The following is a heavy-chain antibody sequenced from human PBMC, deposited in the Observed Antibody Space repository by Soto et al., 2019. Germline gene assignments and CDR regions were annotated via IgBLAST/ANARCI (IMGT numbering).Heavy chain of an antibody. CDR3: ARTNYDILTGYNWFDP. CDR2: IYYSGST. J-gene: IGHJ5*02. CDR1: GGSISSYY. V-gene: IGHV4-59*01. Sequence: PSETLSLTCTVSGGSISSYYWSWIRQPPGKGLEWIGYIYYSGSTNYNPSLKSRVTISVDTSKNQFSLKLSSVTAAGTAVYYCARTNYDILTGYNWFDPWGQGTLVTVSS. D-gene: IGHD3-9*01.